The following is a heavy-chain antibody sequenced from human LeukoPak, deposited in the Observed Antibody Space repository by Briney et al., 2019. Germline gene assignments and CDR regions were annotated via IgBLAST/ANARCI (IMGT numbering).Heavy chain of an antibody. CDR2: ISSSGSTI. J-gene: IGHJ4*02. Sequence: PGGSLRLSCAVSGLTFSSHSMNWVRQAPGKGPEWLSHISSSGSTIYYADSVKGRFTMSRDNAKNSLYLQMNSLRAEDTAVYYCASWAGTAAGFSGPFDYWGQGTLVTVSS. V-gene: IGHV3-48*01. CDR3: ASWAGTAAGFSGPFDY. CDR1: GLTFSSHS. D-gene: IGHD6-13*01.